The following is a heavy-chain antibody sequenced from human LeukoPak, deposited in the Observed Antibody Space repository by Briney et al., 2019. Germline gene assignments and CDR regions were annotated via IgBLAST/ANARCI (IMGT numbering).Heavy chain of an antibody. CDR2: IYSGGST. J-gene: IGHJ4*02. D-gene: IGHD3-22*01. Sequence: GGSLRLSCAASGFTVSSNYMSWVRQAPGKGLEWVSVIYSGGSTYYADSVKGRFTISRDNSKNTLYLQMNSLRAEDTAVYYCAKDGVYYYDSSGYYDYFDYWGQGTLVTVSS. V-gene: IGHV3-53*01. CDR1: GFTVSSNY. CDR3: AKDGVYYYDSSGYYDYFDY.